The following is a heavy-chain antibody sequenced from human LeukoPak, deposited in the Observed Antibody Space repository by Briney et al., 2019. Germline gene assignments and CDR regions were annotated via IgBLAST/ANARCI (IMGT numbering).Heavy chain of an antibody. CDR1: GYTFTSYA. Sequence: GASVKVSCKASGYTFTSYAMHWVRQAPGQRLEWMGWISAYNGNTNYAQKLQGRVTMTTDTSTSTAYMELRSLRSDDTAVYYCARGRSIVSDYWGQGTLVTVSS. CDR3: ARGRSIVSDY. V-gene: IGHV1-18*01. CDR2: ISAYNGNT. J-gene: IGHJ4*02. D-gene: IGHD3-22*01.